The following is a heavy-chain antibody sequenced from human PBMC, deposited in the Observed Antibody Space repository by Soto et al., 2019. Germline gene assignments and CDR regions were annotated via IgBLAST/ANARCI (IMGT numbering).Heavy chain of an antibody. CDR3: ARRLERDYYYGMDV. Sequence: GGSLRLSCAASGFTFSSYAMHWVRQAPGKGLEWVAVISYDGSNKYYADSVKGRFTISRDNSKNALYLQMNSLRAEDTAVYYCARRLERDYYYGMDVWGQGTTVTVYS. D-gene: IGHD1-1*01. CDR2: ISYDGSNK. CDR1: GFTFSSYA. J-gene: IGHJ6*02. V-gene: IGHV3-30-3*01.